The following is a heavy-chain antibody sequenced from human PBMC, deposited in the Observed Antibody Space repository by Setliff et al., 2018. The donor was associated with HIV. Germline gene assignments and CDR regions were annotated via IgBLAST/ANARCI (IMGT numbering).Heavy chain of an antibody. CDR2: VGVGGGAT. J-gene: IGHJ4*02. D-gene: IGHD1-26*01. V-gene: IGHV3-23*01. CDR1: GFAFSTFD. CDR3: ARDATRGGDFDF. Sequence: LRLSCAASGFAFSTFDMNWVRQAPGKGLEWVSAVGVGGGATYYADSVKGRFTMSRDNAKNLVYLEMNSLKVEDTAVYYCARDATRGGDFDFWGQGTLVTVSS.